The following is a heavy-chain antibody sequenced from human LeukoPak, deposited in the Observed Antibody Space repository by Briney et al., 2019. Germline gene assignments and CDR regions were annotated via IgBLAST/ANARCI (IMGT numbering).Heavy chain of an antibody. V-gene: IGHV1-18*01. CDR2: ISAYNGNT. J-gene: IGHJ4*02. Sequence: ASVKVSCKASGYTFTSYGISWVRQAPGQGLEWMGWISAYNGNTNYAQKLQGRVTMTTDTSTSTAYMELRSLRSDDTAVYYCASHTPKKYSSGWYYFDSWGQGTLVTVSS. CDR3: ASHTPKKYSSGWYYFDS. CDR1: GYTFTSYG. D-gene: IGHD6-19*01.